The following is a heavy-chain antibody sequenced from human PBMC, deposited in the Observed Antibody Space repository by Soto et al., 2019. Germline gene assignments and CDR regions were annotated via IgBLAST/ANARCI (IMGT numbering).Heavy chain of an antibody. V-gene: IGHV1-18*04. J-gene: IGHJ4*02. Sequence: ASVKVSCKASGYTFTGYGITWVRRAPGQGLEWLGWISGYTGKTNYAQKVQGRVTMTTDTSTSTAYMELRSPTSDDTAVYYCARDGYSDINMYYYDYWGQGTLVTVSS. CDR2: ISGYTGKT. CDR1: GYTFTGYG. D-gene: IGHD3-10*01. CDR3: ARDGYSDINMYYYDY.